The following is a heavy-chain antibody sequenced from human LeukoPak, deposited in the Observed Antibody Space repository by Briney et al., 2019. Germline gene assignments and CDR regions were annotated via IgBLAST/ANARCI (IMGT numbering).Heavy chain of an antibody. Sequence: GGSLRLSCAASGFTFSSSGMHWVRQAPGKGRVWVSLINSAGSDTNYADSVKSRFTISRDNVKNTLYLQMNSLRDEDTAVYYCASRIPSVSSSFWGQGTLVTVSS. J-gene: IGHJ4*02. CDR1: GFTFSSSG. CDR2: INSAGSDT. V-gene: IGHV3-74*01. CDR3: ASRIPSVSSSF. D-gene: IGHD3-22*01.